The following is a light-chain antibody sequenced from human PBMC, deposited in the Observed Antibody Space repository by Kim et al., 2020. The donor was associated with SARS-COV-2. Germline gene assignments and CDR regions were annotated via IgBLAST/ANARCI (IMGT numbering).Light chain of an antibody. Sequence: SASIGDTVPITCRASESISTWVAWYQQKPGKAPKLLIYKASILESGVPLRFRGGGSGTEFTLTINSLEPDDFATYYCQQFKGYRTFGQGTKVDIK. CDR2: KAS. V-gene: IGKV1-5*03. J-gene: IGKJ1*01. CDR3: QQFKGYRT. CDR1: ESISTW.